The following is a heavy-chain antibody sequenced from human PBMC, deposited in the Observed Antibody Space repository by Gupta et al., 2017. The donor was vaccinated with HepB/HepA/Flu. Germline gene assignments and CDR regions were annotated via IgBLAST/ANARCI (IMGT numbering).Heavy chain of an antibody. Sequence: QVQLQESGPGLVKPSQTLSLTCTVSGGSIRTGNYYWSWIRQPPGKGLEWIGYTYYSGSPYYNPSLRSRVSISIDTSKNQFYLRLSSVTAADTAVYYCASYYYDSSGKFDYWGQGTLVTVSS. CDR2: TYYSGSP. J-gene: IGHJ4*02. D-gene: IGHD3-22*01. CDR3: ASYYYDSSGKFDY. V-gene: IGHV4-30-4*01. CDR1: GGSIRTGNYY.